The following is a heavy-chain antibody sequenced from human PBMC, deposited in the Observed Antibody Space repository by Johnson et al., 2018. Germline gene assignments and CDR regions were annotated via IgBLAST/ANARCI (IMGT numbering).Heavy chain of an antibody. J-gene: IGHJ2*01. D-gene: IGHD3-16*01. CDR2: MTPKSGDT. CDR3: VRGRLGGPTHWYFDL. CDR1: GYTFTTYD. V-gene: IGHV1-8*02. Sequence: VQLVESGAEVKKPGASVKVSCKASGYTFTTYDVNWVRQATGQGPEWMGWMTPKSGDTGYAQKFQDRVTMTRNTSTSTAYMELNSLKFEDTAVYYCVRGRLGGPTHWYFDLWGRGTQVIVSS.